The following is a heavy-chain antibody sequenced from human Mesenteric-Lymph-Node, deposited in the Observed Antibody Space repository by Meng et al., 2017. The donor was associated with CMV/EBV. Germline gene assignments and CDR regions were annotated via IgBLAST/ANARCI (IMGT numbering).Heavy chain of an antibody. J-gene: IGHJ4*02. CDR3: ARGAVGATTPFDY. V-gene: IGHV3-66*02. Sequence: SCAASGFTVSINYMSWVRQAPGKGLEWVSVIYSGGTTYYADSVEGRFTISRDNSKNTLYLQMNNLRPEDTAVYYCARGAVGATTPFDYWGQGTLVTVSS. D-gene: IGHD1-26*01. CDR2: IYSGGTT. CDR1: GFTVSINY.